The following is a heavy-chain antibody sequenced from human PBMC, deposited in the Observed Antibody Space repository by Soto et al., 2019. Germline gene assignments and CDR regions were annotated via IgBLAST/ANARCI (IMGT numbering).Heavy chain of an antibody. Sequence: GGSLRLSCAASGFTFRDYYMTWIRQAPGKGLEWVSYISSSGTGIYYADSVKGRFTISRDNAKNSLYLQMNSLRAEDTAVYYCARDLYYYDSSGYYSPWGQGTLVTVSS. D-gene: IGHD3-22*01. V-gene: IGHV3-11*01. CDR3: ARDLYYYDSSGYYSP. CDR1: GFTFRDYY. CDR2: ISSSGTGI. J-gene: IGHJ5*02.